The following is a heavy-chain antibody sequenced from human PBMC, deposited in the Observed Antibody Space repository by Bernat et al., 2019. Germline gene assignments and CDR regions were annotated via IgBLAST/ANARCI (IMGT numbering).Heavy chain of an antibody. CDR3: ARERSTMVRGVIHPYFDY. J-gene: IGHJ4*02. Sequence: EVQLVESGGGLVQPGGSLRLSCAASGFTFSSYSMNWVRQAPGKGLEWVSYISSSSTIYYADSVKGRFTISRDNAKNSLYLQMNSLRAEDTAVYYCARERSTMVRGVIHPYFDYWGQGTLVTVSS. CDR1: GFTFSSYS. D-gene: IGHD3-10*01. CDR2: ISSSSTI. V-gene: IGHV3-48*01.